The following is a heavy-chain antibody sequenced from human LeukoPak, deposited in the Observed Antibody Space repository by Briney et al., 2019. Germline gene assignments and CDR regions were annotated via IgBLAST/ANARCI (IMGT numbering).Heavy chain of an antibody. CDR2: ISGSGGST. CDR3: AKEGWELPAFDY. D-gene: IGHD1-26*01. Sequence: GGSLRLSCAASGFTFSSYWMSWVRQAPGKGLEWASAISGSGGSTYYADSVKGRFTISRDNSKNTLYLQMNSLRAEDTAVYYCAKEGWELPAFDYWGQGTLVTVSS. V-gene: IGHV3-23*01. CDR1: GFTFSSYW. J-gene: IGHJ4*02.